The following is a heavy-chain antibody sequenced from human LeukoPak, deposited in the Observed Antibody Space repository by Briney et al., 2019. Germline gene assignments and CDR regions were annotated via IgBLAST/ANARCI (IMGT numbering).Heavy chain of an antibody. V-gene: IGHV3-64*01. D-gene: IGHD3-22*01. Sequence: GGSLRLSCAASGFTFSSYAMHWVRQAPGKGLEYVSAISSNGGSTYYANSVKGRFTISRDNSKNTLYLQMGSLRAEDMAVYYCARDYYDSSGYYFSDYWGQGTLVTVSS. CDR3: ARDYYDSSGYYFSDY. CDR2: ISSNGGST. J-gene: IGHJ4*02. CDR1: GFTFSSYA.